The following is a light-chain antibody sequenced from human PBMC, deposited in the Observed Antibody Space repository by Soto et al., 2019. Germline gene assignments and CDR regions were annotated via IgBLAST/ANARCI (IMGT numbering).Light chain of an antibody. J-gene: IGLJ2*01. Sequence: QSALTQPPSASGTPGQRVTISCSGSSSNIGSNPVNWYQQFPGTAPKLLIYSSNQRPSGVPDRFSASKSGTSASLAISGLQSEDEAGYFCAAWDDSLNDVIFGGGTKVTVL. CDR1: SSNIGSNP. CDR3: AAWDDSLNDVI. CDR2: SSN. V-gene: IGLV1-44*01.